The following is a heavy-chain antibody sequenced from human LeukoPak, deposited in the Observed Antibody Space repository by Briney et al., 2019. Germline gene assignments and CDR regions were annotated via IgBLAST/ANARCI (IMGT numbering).Heavy chain of an antibody. Sequence: GGSLRLSCADSGFTFCSYAVHWVRHAPGEGWVCVSQDKSEGSRTSYADSVKGRFTISRDSARNTLYLQMNSLRAEDTAVYYCARDGFLGPVTAYLDYWGQGTLVTVSS. CDR3: ARDGFLGPVTAYLDY. V-gene: IGHV3-74*01. CDR2: DKSEGSRT. CDR1: GFTFCSYA. D-gene: IGHD2-21*02. J-gene: IGHJ4*02.